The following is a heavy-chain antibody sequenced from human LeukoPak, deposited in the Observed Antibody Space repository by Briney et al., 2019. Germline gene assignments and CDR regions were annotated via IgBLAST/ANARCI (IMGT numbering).Heavy chain of an antibody. CDR3: AREVPYYLDY. V-gene: IGHV3-33*01. Sequence: PGGSLRLSCAASGFTFSSYGMRWVRQAPGKGLEWVAAIWYDGSNKYYADSVKGRFTISRDNSKNTLYLQMNSLRAEDTAVYYCAREVPYYLDYWGQGTLVTVSS. CDR1: GFTFSSYG. J-gene: IGHJ4*02. CDR2: IWYDGSNK.